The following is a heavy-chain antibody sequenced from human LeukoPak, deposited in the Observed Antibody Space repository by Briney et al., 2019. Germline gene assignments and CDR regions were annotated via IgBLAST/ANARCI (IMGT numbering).Heavy chain of an antibody. Sequence: TGGSLRLSCAASGFTFSSYSMNWVRQAPGKGLEYVSAINSNGGSTYYANSVKGRFTISRDNSKNTLYLQMDSLRTEDMAVYYCARVGDFWSGGGDYWGQGTLVTVSS. V-gene: IGHV3-64*01. CDR1: GFTFSSYS. J-gene: IGHJ4*02. CDR3: ARVGDFWSGGGDY. D-gene: IGHD3-3*01. CDR2: INSNGGST.